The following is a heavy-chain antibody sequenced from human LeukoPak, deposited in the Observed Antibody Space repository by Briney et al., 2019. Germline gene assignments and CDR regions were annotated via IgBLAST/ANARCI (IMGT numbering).Heavy chain of an antibody. V-gene: IGHV3-23*01. J-gene: IGHJ4*02. CDR3: AKGNCSSTNCYYFDY. CDR1: GFTFTSYS. CDR2: ISGGGGST. D-gene: IGHD2-2*01. Sequence: GGSLRLSCAASGFTFTSYSMNWVRQAPGKGLEWVSTISGGGGSTYYADSVKGRFTISRDNSKNTLYLQMYSLRAEDTAVYYCAKGNCSSTNCYYFDYWGQGTLVTVSS.